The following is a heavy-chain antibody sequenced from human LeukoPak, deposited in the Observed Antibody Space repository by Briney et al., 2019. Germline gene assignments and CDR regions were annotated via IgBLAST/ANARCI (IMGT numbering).Heavy chain of an antibody. D-gene: IGHD6-19*01. V-gene: IGHV1-69*04. J-gene: IGHJ4*02. CDR1: GGTFSSYA. CDR3: ARARIAVAYFDY. Sequence: SVKVSCKASGGTFSSYAISWVRQAPGQGLEWMGRIIPILGIANYAQKFQGRVTITADKSTSTAYMELSSLRSEDTAVYYCARARIAVAYFDYWGQGTLVTVSS. CDR2: IIPILGIA.